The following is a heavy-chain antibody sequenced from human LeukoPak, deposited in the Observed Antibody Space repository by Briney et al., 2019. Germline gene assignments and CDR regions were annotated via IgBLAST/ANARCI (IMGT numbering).Heavy chain of an antibody. CDR2: IYTSGNT. V-gene: IGHV4-4*07. CDR1: GDSISSYY. Sequence: SETLSLTCTVSGDSISSYYWSWIRQPAGKGLEWIGRIYTSGNTNYNPSLKSRVTISVDRSKNQFSLKLSSVTAADTAVYYCARGTVGYCSGGSGQGWFDPWGQGTLVTVSS. J-gene: IGHJ5*02. D-gene: IGHD2-15*01. CDR3: ARGTVGYCSGGSGQGWFDP.